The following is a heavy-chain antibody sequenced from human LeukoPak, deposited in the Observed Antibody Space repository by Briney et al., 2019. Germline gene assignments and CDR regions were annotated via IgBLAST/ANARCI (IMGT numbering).Heavy chain of an antibody. CDR2: ISNDGSKK. Sequence: GGSLRLSCAASGFTFSSYGMHWVRQAPGKGLDWVAVISNDGSKKYYADSVKGRFTISRDNSKNTLSLQVSSLGTEDTAVYYCAKDRYSYAFEYSDSWGQGTLVTVSS. D-gene: IGHD5-18*01. CDR3: AKDRYSYAFEYSDS. CDR1: GFTFSSYG. V-gene: IGHV3-30*18. J-gene: IGHJ4*02.